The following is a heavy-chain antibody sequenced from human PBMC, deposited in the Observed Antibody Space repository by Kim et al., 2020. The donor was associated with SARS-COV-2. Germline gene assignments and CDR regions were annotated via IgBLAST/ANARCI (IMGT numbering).Heavy chain of an antibody. Sequence: SVKVSCKASGGTFSSYAISWVRQAPGQGLEWMGGIIPIFGTANYAQKFQGRVTITADESTSTAYMELSSLRSEDTAVYYCARGHIDLLGYGSGSPHRLNYYYGMDVWGQGTTVTVSS. CDR1: GGTFSSYA. CDR2: IIPIFGTA. CDR3: ARGHIDLLGYGSGSPHRLNYYYGMDV. V-gene: IGHV1-69*13. D-gene: IGHD3-10*01. J-gene: IGHJ6*02.